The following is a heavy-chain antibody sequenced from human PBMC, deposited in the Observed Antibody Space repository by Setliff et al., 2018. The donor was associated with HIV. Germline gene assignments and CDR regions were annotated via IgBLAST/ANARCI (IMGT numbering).Heavy chain of an antibody. CDR1: GYTFTIYY. J-gene: IGHJ6*03. D-gene: IGHD3-9*01. V-gene: IGHV1-46*01. CDR3: ARGGRFSAPGRDIWYYYYNMDV. CDR2: INPNSGST. Sequence: ASVKVSCKASGYTFTIYYMHWVRQAPGQGLEWIGIINPNSGSTSYAQNFQGRVTMTRDTSTSTVYMELSGLRSEDTAVYYCARGGRFSAPGRDIWYYYYNMDVWGKGTTVTVSS.